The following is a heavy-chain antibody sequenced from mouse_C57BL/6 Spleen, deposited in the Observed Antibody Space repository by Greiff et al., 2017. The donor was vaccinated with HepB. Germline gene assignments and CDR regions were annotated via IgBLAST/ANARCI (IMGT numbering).Heavy chain of an antibody. D-gene: IGHD2-2*01. CDR1: GFSLPRSG. CDR2: IWSGGST. V-gene: IGHV2-2*01. Sequence: VQLVESGPGLVQPSQSLSITCPVSGFSLPRSGVHWVRLSPGKGLEWLRVIWSGGSTDYNAAFISRLSISKDNSKSQVFFKMNSLQADDTAIYYCARKRLEGDYAMDYWGQGTSVTVSS. CDR3: ARKRLEGDYAMDY. J-gene: IGHJ4*01.